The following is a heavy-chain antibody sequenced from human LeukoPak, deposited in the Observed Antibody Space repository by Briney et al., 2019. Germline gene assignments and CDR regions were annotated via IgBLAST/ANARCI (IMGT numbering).Heavy chain of an antibody. CDR3: ARETELRYLEWPLGYMDV. CDR2: INPNSGGT. V-gene: IGHV1-2*02. D-gene: IGHD3-3*01. J-gene: IGHJ6*03. Sequence: ASVKVSCKASGYTLTAHYMHWVRQAPGQGLEWVGWINPNSGGTKYAQKVQGRVTMTRDTSISTAYMDLSRLRSDDTAVYYCARETELRYLEWPLGYMDVWGKGTTVTVSS. CDR1: GYTLTAHY.